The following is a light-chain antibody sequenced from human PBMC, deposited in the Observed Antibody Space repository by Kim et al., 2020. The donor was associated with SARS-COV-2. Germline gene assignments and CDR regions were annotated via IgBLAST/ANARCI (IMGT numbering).Light chain of an antibody. V-gene: IGKV3-11*01. J-gene: IGKJ1*01. CDR2: DAS. CDR1: QSISTD. CDR3: QQRNAWPRT. Sequence: EIVLTQSPAPLSLSPGERATLSCRASQSISTDLAWYQQRPGQAPRLLIYDASNRAAGIPARFSGSGSGTDFTLTISSLEAEDSAVYYCQQRNAWPRTFGQGTKVDIK.